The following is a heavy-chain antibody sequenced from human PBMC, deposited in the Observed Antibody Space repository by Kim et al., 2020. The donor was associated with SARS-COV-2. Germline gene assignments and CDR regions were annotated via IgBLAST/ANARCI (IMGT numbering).Heavy chain of an antibody. CDR3: AKDLSYSRAWYFDY. V-gene: IGHV3-23*01. Sequence: ADSVKGRFTISRDNSKNTLYLQMNSLRAEDTAVYYCAKDLSYSRAWYFDYWGQGTLVTVSS. J-gene: IGHJ4*02. D-gene: IGHD1-26*01.